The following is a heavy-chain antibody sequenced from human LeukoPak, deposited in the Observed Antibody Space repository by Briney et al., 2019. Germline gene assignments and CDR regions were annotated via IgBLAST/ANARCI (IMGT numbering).Heavy chain of an antibody. D-gene: IGHD5-12*01. V-gene: IGHV3-23*01. Sequence: GGSLRLSCAASGFTFSSYAMSWDRQAPGKGLEWVSAISGSGGSTYYADSVKGWFTISRDNSKNTLYLQMNSLRAEDTAVYYCAKVNSGYDPGYWGQGTLVTVSS. CDR2: ISGSGGST. CDR3: AKVNSGYDPGY. J-gene: IGHJ4*02. CDR1: GFTFSSYA.